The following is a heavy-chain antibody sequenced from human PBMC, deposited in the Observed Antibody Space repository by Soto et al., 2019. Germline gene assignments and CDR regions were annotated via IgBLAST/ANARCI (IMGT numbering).Heavy chain of an antibody. CDR2: IYYSGST. J-gene: IGHJ2*01. Sequence: QVQLQESGPGLVKPSETLSLTCTVSGGSISTYYWSWIRQPPGKGLEWIGYIYYSGSTNYNPSLKSRVTISVDTSKNQFSLKLSSVTAADTAVYYCARVGDYPNLNWYFDLWGRGTLVTVSS. CDR1: GGSISTYY. V-gene: IGHV4-59*01. CDR3: ARVGDYPNLNWYFDL. D-gene: IGHD3-16*01.